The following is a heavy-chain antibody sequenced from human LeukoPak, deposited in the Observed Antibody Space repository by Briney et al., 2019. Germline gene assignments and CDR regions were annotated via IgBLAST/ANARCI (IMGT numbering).Heavy chain of an antibody. V-gene: IGHV1-18*01. D-gene: IGHD5-12*01. J-gene: IGHJ3*02. CDR2: ISDYNGDT. CDR3: ARDLGYDPDCFDI. CDR1: GYSFTSYG. Sequence: SVKVSCQASGYSFTSYGISWVRQAPGQGLEWMGWISDYNGDTNYAQNLQGRVTMTTDRSTSTAYMELRSLRSDDTAVYYCARDLGYDPDCFDIWGQGTMVTVSS.